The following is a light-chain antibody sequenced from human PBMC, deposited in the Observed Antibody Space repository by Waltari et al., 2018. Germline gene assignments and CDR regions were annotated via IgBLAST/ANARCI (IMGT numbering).Light chain of an antibody. Sequence: DIHLTQSPSYLSASVGDRVTITCRASRGISSYLAWYQQKPGKAPKLLIYAASTLQSGVPLRFSGSGSGTEFTLTISSLQPEDFATYYCRQYNSYPWTFGQGTTVEIK. CDR1: RGISSY. V-gene: IGKV1-9*01. CDR3: RQYNSYPWT. CDR2: AAS. J-gene: IGKJ1*01.